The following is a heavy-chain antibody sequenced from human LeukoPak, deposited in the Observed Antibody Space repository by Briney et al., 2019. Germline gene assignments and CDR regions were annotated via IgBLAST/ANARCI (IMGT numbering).Heavy chain of an antibody. J-gene: IGHJ4*02. Sequence: GGSLRLSCAASGFTVSSSYMYWVRQAPGKGLEWVSFFYRGDSTYYTESVRGRFTISRDNSKNTLYLLMNSLIPEDTAVYYCAREVVSSPSYFDSWGQGTLVTVSS. V-gene: IGHV3-53*01. CDR1: GFTVSSSY. CDR3: AREVVSSPSYFDS. D-gene: IGHD2-15*01. CDR2: FYRGDST.